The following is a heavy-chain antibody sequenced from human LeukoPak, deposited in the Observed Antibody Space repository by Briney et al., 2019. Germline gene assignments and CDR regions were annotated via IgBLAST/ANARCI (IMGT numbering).Heavy chain of an antibody. CDR1: GYTFTDYY. CDR2: INPNNDYT. J-gene: IGHJ4*02. D-gene: IGHD6-13*01. Sequence: ASVKVSCKASGYTFTDYYMHWVRQAPCQGLEWMGWINPNNDYTNYAHKFQGRVTMNRETSISTAYMELSRLRSDDTAVYYCARAETRRGYSSSWAYWGQGTLVTVSS. CDR3: ARAETRRGYSSSWAY. V-gene: IGHV1-2*02.